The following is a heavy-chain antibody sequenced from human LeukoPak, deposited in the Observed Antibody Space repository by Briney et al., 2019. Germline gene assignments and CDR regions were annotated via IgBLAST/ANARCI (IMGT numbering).Heavy chain of an antibody. CDR2: IYSGGST. V-gene: IGHV3-53*01. CDR1: GLSVTSNY. D-gene: IGHD4-23*01. CDR3: ARVLPAGNCFDD. Sequence: GGSLRLSCAASGLSVTSNYMSWVRQAPGKGLEWVSVIYSGGSTYYADSVTGRFTISRDNSKNTLYLQMNSLRAEDTTVYYCARVLPAGNCFDDWGQGILVTVSS. J-gene: IGHJ4*02.